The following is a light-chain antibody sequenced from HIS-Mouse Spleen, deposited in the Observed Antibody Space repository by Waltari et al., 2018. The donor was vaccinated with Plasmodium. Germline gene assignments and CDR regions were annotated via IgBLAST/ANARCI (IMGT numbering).Light chain of an antibody. J-gene: IGLJ3*02. Sequence: QSALTQPASVSGSPGQSITISCTGTSSDVGGYNYVSWYQQHPGKAPKLIIYDVSDRPSGVSNRFSGSNAGNTASRTISGLQAEDEADYYCSSYTSSSTLVFGGGTKLTVL. CDR1: SSDVGGYNY. V-gene: IGLV2-14*03. CDR2: DVS. CDR3: SSYTSSSTLV.